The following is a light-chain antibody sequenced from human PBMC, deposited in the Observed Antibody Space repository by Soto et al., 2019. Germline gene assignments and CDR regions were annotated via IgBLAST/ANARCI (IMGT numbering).Light chain of an antibody. Sequence: QSALTQPPSASGSPGQSVTISCTGTSSDVGGYNYVSWYQQHPGKAPKLMISEVSKRPSGVPDRFSGSKSGNTASLTVSGLKAEDEGDNDCGSCAGTNNLVFGGGTQLTVL. CDR2: EVS. V-gene: IGLV2-8*01. J-gene: IGLJ2*01. CDR1: SSDVGGYNY. CDR3: GSCAGTNNLV.